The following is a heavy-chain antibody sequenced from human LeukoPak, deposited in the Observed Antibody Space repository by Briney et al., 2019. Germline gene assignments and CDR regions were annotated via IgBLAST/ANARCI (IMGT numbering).Heavy chain of an antibody. J-gene: IGHJ6*03. Sequence: SETLSLTCSVSGGSFSSYYWSWLRQPAGKGLEWIGRLYTSGNTNYNPSFKGRVIMSLDTSKNQFSLKLRSVSVADTAVYFCARERPVRGQLTWGRQESHYYYMDLWGKGTTVTVSS. CDR2: LYTSGNT. V-gene: IGHV4-4*07. D-gene: IGHD7-27*01. CDR3: ARERPVRGQLTWGRQESHYYYMDL. CDR1: GGSFSSYY.